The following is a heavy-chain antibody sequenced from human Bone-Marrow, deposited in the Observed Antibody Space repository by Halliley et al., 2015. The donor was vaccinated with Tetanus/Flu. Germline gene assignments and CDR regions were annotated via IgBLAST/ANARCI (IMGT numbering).Heavy chain of an antibody. CDR2: IYGGGRT. D-gene: IGHD6-19*01. V-gene: IGHV3-53*01. CDR3: AGAHSSGWCLDN. CDR1: GFTVSANF. Sequence: SLRLSCAASGFTVSANFMSWVRQAPGKGLQWVSVIYGGGRTNYADSVKGRFTISRDNSKNTLYLQMDSLRAEDTAVYYCAGAHSSGWCLDNWGQGTLVTVSS. J-gene: IGHJ4*02.